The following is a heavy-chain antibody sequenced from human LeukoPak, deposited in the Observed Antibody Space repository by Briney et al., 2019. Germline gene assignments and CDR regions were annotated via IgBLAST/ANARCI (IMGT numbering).Heavy chain of an antibody. CDR3: ARVWLGKYFDY. Sequence: ASVKVSCKASGYTFTSYGISWVRQAPGQGLEWMGWINPNSGGANYAQKFQGRVTMTRDTSISTAYMELSRLRSDDTAVYYCARVWLGKYFDYWGQGTLVTVSS. V-gene: IGHV1-2*02. J-gene: IGHJ4*02. CDR2: INPNSGGA. D-gene: IGHD6-19*01. CDR1: GYTFTSYG.